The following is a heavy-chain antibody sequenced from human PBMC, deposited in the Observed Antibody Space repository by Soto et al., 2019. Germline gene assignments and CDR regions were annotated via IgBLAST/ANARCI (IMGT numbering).Heavy chain of an antibody. Sequence: GGSLRLSCAASGFTFSSYAMHWVRQAPGKGLEWVAVISYDGSNKYYADSVKGRFTISRDNSKNTLYLQLNSLRAEYAGGYYSARVLAGTTYCYYYYGMDVWGQGTTVTVSS. D-gene: IGHD1-7*01. CDR3: ARVLAGTTYCYYYYGMDV. V-gene: IGHV3-30-3*01. CDR2: ISYDGSNK. CDR1: GFTFSSYA. J-gene: IGHJ6*02.